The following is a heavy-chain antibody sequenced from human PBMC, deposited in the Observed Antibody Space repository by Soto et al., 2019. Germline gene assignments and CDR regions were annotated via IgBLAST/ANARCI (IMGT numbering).Heavy chain of an antibody. J-gene: IGHJ6*02. V-gene: IGHV3-21*01. Sequence: GGSLRLSCAAFGFTFSSYSIHWVRQAPGKGLEWVSAITRNSDIYYADSVKGRFTISRDNAQNSVSLQMNSLRAEDTAVYYCAREETAWPLAYGLDVWGQGTTVTVSS. CDR2: ITRNSDI. CDR3: AREETAWPLAYGLDV. CDR1: GFTFSSYS. D-gene: IGHD2-21*02.